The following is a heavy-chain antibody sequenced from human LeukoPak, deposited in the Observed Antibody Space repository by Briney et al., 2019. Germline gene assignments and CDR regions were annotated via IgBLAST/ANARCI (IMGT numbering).Heavy chain of an antibody. D-gene: IGHD3-22*01. V-gene: IGHV5-51*01. CDR2: IYPGDSDT. CDR1: GYKFSTYW. CDR3: ARPNITSYYDSRGYDAFDV. J-gene: IGHJ3*01. Sequence: PGESLKISCQGSGYKFSTYWIAWVRQMPGKGLEWMGIIYPGDSDTRYSPSFQGQVTISADKSVNSAYLQWSSLKASDTAMYYCARPNITSYYDSRGYDAFDVWGQGTMVTVSS.